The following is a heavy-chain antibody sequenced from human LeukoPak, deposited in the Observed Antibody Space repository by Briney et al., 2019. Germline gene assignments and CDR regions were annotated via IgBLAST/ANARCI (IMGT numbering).Heavy chain of an antibody. V-gene: IGHV4-59*01. CDR1: GGSISGYY. CDR2: IYYSGST. J-gene: IGHJ4*02. Sequence: SETLSLTCTVSGGSISGYYWSWIRQPPGKGLEWIGYIYYSGSTNYNPSLKSRVTISVDTSKNQFSLKLSSVTAADTAVYYCARGLVYGSGSYLSGWGQGTLVTVSS. D-gene: IGHD3-10*01. CDR3: ARGLVYGSGSYLSG.